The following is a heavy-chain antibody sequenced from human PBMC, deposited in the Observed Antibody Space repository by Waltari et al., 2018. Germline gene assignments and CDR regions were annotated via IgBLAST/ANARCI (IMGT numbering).Heavy chain of an antibody. CDR1: GYTFIDHY. D-gene: IGHD2-15*01. J-gene: IGHJ4*02. CDR2: MNPNSGGT. V-gene: IGHV1-2*02. CDR3: ARDGGFDF. Sequence: QVQLVQSGTEVKKPGGSVRDSCKACGYTFIDHYIHWVRQAPGQGLEWMGWMNPNSGGTNYAQKFQGRVTMTRDTSTSTAYMELTRMTSDDTAIYYCARDGGFDFWGQGSLVTVSS.